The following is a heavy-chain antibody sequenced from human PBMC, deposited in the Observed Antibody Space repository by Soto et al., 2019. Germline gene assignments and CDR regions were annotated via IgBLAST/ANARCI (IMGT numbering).Heavy chain of an antibody. D-gene: IGHD6-13*01. CDR1: GFTFSSYG. J-gene: IGHJ4*02. CDR3: ARDRHSSSWYDY. CDR2: IWYDGSNK. Sequence: QVQLVESGGGVVQPGRSLRLSCAASGFTFSSYGMHWVRQAPGKGLEWVAVIWYDGSNKYYADSVKGRFTISRDNSKNTLYLQMNSLRAEDTAVYYCARDRHSSSWYDYWCQGTLVTVSS. V-gene: IGHV3-33*01.